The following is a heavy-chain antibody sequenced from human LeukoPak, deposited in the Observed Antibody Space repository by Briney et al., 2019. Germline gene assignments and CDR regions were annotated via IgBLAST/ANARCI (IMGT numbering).Heavy chain of an antibody. CDR3: ARDSWLEYYYGSGSYRPSKYYFDY. CDR2: INPNSGGT. CDR1: GYTFTGYY. J-gene: IGHJ4*02. V-gene: IGHV1-2*02. D-gene: IGHD3-10*01. Sequence: GASVKVSCKASGYTFTGYYMHWVRQAPGQGLEWMGWINPNSGGTNYAQKFQGRVTMTRDTSISTAYMELSRLRSDDTAVYYCARDSWLEYYYGSGSYRPSKYYFDYWGQGTLVTVSS.